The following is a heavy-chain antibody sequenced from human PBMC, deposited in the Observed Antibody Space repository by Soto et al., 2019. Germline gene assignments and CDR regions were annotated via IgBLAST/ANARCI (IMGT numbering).Heavy chain of an antibody. Sequence: ASVKVSCKASGDTFASFGFSWVRQAPGQGLEWLGWISAYNGNTHYAQKVRDRVTLTTDTSTNTAYMELRSLTSDDTAVYYCARDQESVTDRILQYWGQGTRVTVSS. CDR3: ARDQESVTDRILQY. V-gene: IGHV1-18*01. CDR1: GDTFASFG. CDR2: ISAYNGNT. J-gene: IGHJ4*02. D-gene: IGHD5-18*01.